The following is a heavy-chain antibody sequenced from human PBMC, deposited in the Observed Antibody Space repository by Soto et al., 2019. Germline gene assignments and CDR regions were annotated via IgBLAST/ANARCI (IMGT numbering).Heavy chain of an antibody. CDR1: GFTFNSYG. V-gene: IGHV3-30*03. CDR3: TRDLNHDTGP. D-gene: IGHD2-8*02. CDR2: ISYDGSDK. Sequence: GGSLRLSCAASGFTFNSYGMHWVRQGTGKGLEWVALISYDGSDKYYPDSVKGRFTISRDNAKNSVYLQMNSLRGEDTALYYCTRDLNHDTGPWGQGTQVTSPQ. J-gene: IGHJ5*02.